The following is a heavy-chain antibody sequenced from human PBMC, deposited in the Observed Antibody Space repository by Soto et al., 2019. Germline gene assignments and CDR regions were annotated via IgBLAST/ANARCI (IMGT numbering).Heavy chain of an antibody. J-gene: IGHJ4*02. CDR2: ISYDGSNK. CDR1: GFTFSSCA. CDR3: ARDKRDLRFLEWSYYFDY. V-gene: IGHV3-30-3*01. Sequence: GGSLRLSCEASGFTFSSCAMHWVRQAPGKGLEWVALISYDGSNKYYADSVKGRFTISRDNSKNTLYLQMNSLRAEDTAVYYCARDKRDLRFLEWSYYFDYWGQGTLVTVSS. D-gene: IGHD3-3*01.